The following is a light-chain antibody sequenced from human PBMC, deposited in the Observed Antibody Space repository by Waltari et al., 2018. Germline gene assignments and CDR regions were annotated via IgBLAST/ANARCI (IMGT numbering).Light chain of an antibody. CDR1: EVIKNY. CDR2: DAS. J-gene: IGKJ4*01. V-gene: IGKV1-33*01. Sequence: DIQMTQSPSSLSASVGDRVTITCQASEVIKNYLNWYQQKQGTAPKLLIYDASNLQTGVPSRFSGGGFGTDFTLTISGLQPEDIATYFCQQYHTLLSFGGGTKVELK. CDR3: QQYHTLLS.